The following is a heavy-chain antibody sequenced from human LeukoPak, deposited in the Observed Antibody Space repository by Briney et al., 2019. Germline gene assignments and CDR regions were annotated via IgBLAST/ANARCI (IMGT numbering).Heavy chain of an antibody. V-gene: IGHV3-30*18. CDR2: ISYDGSNK. D-gene: IGHD1-26*01. Sequence: GGSLRLSCTASGFTFSSYGMHWVRQAPGKGLEWVALISYDGSNKYYADSVKGRFTISRDNSKNALYLQMNSLRAEDTAVYPCTKTRYSGSYYNFDYWGQGTLVTVSS. CDR1: GFTFSSYG. CDR3: TKTRYSGSYYNFDY. J-gene: IGHJ4*02.